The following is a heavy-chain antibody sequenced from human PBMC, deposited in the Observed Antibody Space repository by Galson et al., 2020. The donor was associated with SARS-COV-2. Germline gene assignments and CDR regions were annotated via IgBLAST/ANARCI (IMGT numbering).Heavy chain of an antibody. J-gene: IGHJ3*02. D-gene: IGHD3-10*01. CDR1: GFTFSTYW. V-gene: IGHV3-74*01. CDR2: IHRDGSTT. CDR3: ARDLITMVRGVIAI. Sequence: ALHGESLKISCAASGFTFSTYWMHWVRQAPGNGLVWVSRIHRDGSTTTYADSVQGRFTISRDNAKNTLYLQMSSLRAEDTVVYYCARDLITMVRGVIAIWGQGTMVTVSS.